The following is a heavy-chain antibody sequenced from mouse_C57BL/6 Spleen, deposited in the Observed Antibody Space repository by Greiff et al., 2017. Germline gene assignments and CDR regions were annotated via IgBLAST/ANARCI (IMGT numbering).Heavy chain of an antibody. Sequence: EVKLVESEGGFVQPGSSMKLSCTASGFTFSDYYMAWVRQVPEKGLEWVANINYDGSSTYYLDSLKSRFIISRDNAKNILYLQMSSLKSEDTATYYCAREDYGSSYWYFDVWGTGTTVTVSS. D-gene: IGHD1-1*01. CDR1: GFTFSDYY. CDR3: AREDYGSSYWYFDV. J-gene: IGHJ1*03. V-gene: IGHV5-16*01. CDR2: INYDGSST.